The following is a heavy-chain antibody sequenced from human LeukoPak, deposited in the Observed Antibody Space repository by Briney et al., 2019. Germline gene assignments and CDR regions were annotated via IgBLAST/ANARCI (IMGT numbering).Heavy chain of an antibody. V-gene: IGHV3-21*01. Sequence: GGSLRLSCAASGFTFSSYSMNWVRQAPGKGLEWVSSISSSSSYIYYADSVKGRFTISRDNAKNSLYLQMNSRRAEDTAVYYCAREVRGLGMDVWGQGTTVTVSS. CDR2: ISSSSSYI. CDR3: AREVRGLGMDV. CDR1: GFTFSSYS. J-gene: IGHJ6*02.